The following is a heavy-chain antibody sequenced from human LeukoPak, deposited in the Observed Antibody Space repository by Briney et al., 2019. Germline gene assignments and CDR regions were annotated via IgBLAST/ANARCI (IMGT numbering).Heavy chain of an antibody. V-gene: IGHV3-73*01. D-gene: IGHD3-10*01. J-gene: IGHJ4*02. Sequence: PGGSLKLSCAASGFTFSGSAMHWVRQASGKGLEWVGRIRNKADSYVTTYAASVKGRFTISRDDSKNTAYLQMNSLKTEDTAVYYCARVWFGYFFQWGQGALVTVSS. CDR3: ARVWFGYFFQ. CDR1: GFTFSGSA. CDR2: IRNKADSYVT.